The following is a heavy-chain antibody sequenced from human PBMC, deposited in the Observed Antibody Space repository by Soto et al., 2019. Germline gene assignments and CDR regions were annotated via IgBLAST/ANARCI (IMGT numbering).Heavy chain of an antibody. CDR3: AREGLTSATGDS. CDR2: IWYDGGNK. V-gene: IGHV3-33*01. Sequence: QVQLVESGGGVVQPGRSLRLSCAASGFTFSSHIMHWVRLAPGKGLEWVAVIWYDGGNKFYADSVKGRFTISRDNSQSTLYLQMTSMRAEDTAIYYCAREGLTSATGDSWGQGTLVTVSS. J-gene: IGHJ4*02. CDR1: GFTFSSHI. D-gene: IGHD2-15*01.